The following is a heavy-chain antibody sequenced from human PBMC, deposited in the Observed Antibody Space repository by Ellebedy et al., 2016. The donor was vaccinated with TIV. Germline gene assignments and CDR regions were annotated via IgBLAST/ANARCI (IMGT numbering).Heavy chain of an antibody. CDR3: AKDAIRGSSSFYFDL. V-gene: IGHV3-30*02. Sequence: GESLKISCAASGFTFSSYGVHRVRPAPDKGLEWVAVIRYDAINKSYADSVKGRFTISRDNSKRTLYLQMNSLRPEDTAVYYCAKDAIRGSSSFYFDLWGQGTLVTVSS. CDR1: GFTFSSYG. D-gene: IGHD1-26*01. CDR2: IRYDAINK. J-gene: IGHJ4*02.